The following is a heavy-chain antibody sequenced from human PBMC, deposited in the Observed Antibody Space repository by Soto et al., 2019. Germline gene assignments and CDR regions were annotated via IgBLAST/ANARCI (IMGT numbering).Heavy chain of an antibody. CDR3: ARGLVEYYGMDV. J-gene: IGHJ6*02. CDR1: GGTFSSYA. CDR2: IIPIFGTA. D-gene: IGHD1-26*01. Sequence: ASVKVSCKASGGTFSSYAISWVRQAPGQGLEWMGGIIPIFGTANYAQKFQGRVTITADESTSTAYMELSSLRSEDTAVYYCARGLVEYYGMDVWGQGTTVTVSS. V-gene: IGHV1-69*13.